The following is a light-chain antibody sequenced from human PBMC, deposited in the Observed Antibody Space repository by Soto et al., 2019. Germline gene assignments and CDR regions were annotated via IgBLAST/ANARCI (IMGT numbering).Light chain of an antibody. J-gene: IGLJ3*02. Sequence: QSVLTQPASVSGSPGQSITISCTGTSSDVGHYDYVSWYQHHPGKAPKLMIYDVSHRPSGVSNRLSGSKSGNPASLTISGLQAEDEANYYCSSYGGASAPVLFGGGTKLTVL. CDR1: SSDVGHYDY. V-gene: IGLV2-14*03. CDR2: DVS. CDR3: SSYGGASAPVL.